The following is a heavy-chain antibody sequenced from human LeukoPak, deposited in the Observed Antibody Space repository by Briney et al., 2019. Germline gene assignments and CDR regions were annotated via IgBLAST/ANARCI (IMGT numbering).Heavy chain of an antibody. CDR3: ARAPKENWFDP. Sequence: PSETLSLTCTVSGGSISSYYWSWIRQPPGKGLEWIGYIYYSGSTNYNPSLKSRVTIPVDTSKNQFSLKLSSVTAADTAVYYCARAPKENWFDPWGQGTLVTVSS. CDR2: IYYSGST. CDR1: GGSISSYY. J-gene: IGHJ5*02. V-gene: IGHV4-59*12.